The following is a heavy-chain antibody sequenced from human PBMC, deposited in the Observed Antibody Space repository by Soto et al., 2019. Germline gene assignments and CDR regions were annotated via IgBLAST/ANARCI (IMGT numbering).Heavy chain of an antibody. CDR2: ISGSGGVT. Sequence: EVQLLESGGGLVQPGGSLRLSCAASGFTFTTYAMSWVRQAPGKGLEWVSDISGSGGVTYYADSVKGRFTVSRDNFKNTLYLQMNSLRAEDTAMYYCAKEPLTVPLSQFDYWGQGTLVTVSS. D-gene: IGHD4-17*01. CDR1: GFTFTTYA. V-gene: IGHV3-23*01. CDR3: AKEPLTVPLSQFDY. J-gene: IGHJ4*02.